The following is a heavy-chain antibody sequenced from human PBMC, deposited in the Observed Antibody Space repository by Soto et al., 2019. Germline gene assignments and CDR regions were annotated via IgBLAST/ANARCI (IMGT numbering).Heavy chain of an antibody. Sequence: QVQLVQSGAEVKKPGSSVKVSCKASGGTFSSYAISWVRQAPGQGLEWMGGIIPIFGTANYAQKFQGRVTITADESTSTAYMELSSLRSEDTAVYYCASPGGGGPGWRTRGMDLWGQGTTVTVSS. V-gene: IGHV1-69*01. CDR2: IIPIFGTA. CDR3: ASPGGGGPGWRTRGMDL. D-gene: IGHD3-16*01. J-gene: IGHJ6*02. CDR1: GGTFSSYA.